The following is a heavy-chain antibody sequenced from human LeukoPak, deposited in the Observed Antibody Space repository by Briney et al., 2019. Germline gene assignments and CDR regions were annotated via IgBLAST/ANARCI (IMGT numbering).Heavy chain of an antibody. J-gene: IGHJ4*02. V-gene: IGHV4-39*01. Sequence: SETLSLTCTVSGGSISSSSFYWGWIRQPPGKGLEWIGSIYYSGNTYYSPSLKSRVTISVDTSKNQFSLKLSSVTAADTAVYYCARLNQGNRFDYWGQGTLVTVSS. CDR3: ARLNQGNRFDY. CDR1: GGSISSSSFY. D-gene: IGHD1-14*01. CDR2: IYYSGNT.